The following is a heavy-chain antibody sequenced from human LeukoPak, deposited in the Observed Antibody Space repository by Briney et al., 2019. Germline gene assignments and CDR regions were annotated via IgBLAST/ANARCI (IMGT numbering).Heavy chain of an antibody. CDR3: VRDLT. V-gene: IGHV3-53*01. Sequence: GGSLRLSCAASGFTFSNNRMSWVRQAPGKGLEWVSVIYSDGTAYYADSVKGRFTISRDNSKSTLYLQMNSLRADDTAVYYCVRDLTWGQGTRVTVSS. CDR2: IYSDGTA. J-gene: IGHJ5*02. CDR1: GFTFSNNR.